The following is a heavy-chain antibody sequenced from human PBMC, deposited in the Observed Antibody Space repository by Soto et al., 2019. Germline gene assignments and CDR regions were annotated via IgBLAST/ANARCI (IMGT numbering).Heavy chain of an antibody. Sequence: QVQLVESGGGVVQPGRSLRLSCAASGFTFSSYAMHWVRQAPGKGLEWVAVISYDGSNKYYADSVKGRFTISRDNSKNTLYLQMKSVRAEDTAVYYCARGRREWLGNWFDPLGQGTLVTVSS. CDR3: ARGRREWLGNWFDP. CDR1: GFTFSSYA. V-gene: IGHV3-30-3*01. D-gene: IGHD6-19*01. J-gene: IGHJ5*02. CDR2: ISYDGSNK.